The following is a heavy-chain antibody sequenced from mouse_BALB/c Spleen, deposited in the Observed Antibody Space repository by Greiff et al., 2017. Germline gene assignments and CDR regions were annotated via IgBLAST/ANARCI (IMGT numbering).Heavy chain of an antibody. V-gene: IGHV3-8*02. D-gene: IGHD1-2*01. CDR2: ISYSGST. CDR3: AVHYYGYVWFAY. Sequence: EVHLVESGPSLVKPSQTLSLTCSVTGDSITSCYWNWIRKFPGNKLEYMGYISYSGSTYYNPSLKSRISITRDTSKNQYYLQLISVTTEDTATYYCAVHYYGYVWFAYWGQGTLVTVSA. J-gene: IGHJ3*01. CDR1: GDSITSCY.